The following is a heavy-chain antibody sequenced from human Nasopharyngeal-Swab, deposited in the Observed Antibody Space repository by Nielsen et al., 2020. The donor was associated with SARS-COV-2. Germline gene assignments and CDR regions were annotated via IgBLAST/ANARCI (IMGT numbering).Heavy chain of an antibody. CDR2: IGAAGNT. J-gene: IGHJ6*02. Sequence: GESLKISCAASGFTFSSSAISWVRQAPGMGLEWVSVIGAAGNTIYADSAKSRFTISRDNSKNTLYLQMNSLRAEDTAVYYCARYCSGGTCKYYYYGMDVWGQGATVTVSS. CDR3: ARYCSGGTCKYYYYGMDV. V-gene: IGHV3-23*01. CDR1: GFTFSSSA. D-gene: IGHD2-15*01.